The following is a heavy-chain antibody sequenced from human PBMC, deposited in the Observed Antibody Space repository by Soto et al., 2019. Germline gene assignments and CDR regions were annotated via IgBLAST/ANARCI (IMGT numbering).Heavy chain of an antibody. Sequence: EVQLLESGGGLVQPGGSLRLSCAASGFTFSSYAMTWVRQAPGKGLEWVSVISGTGGSTYYADSVKGRFTISRDNSKNTLYLQMNGLGAEDTAVYYCAKEARGFSYGPYYYYGLDVWGQGTTVTVSS. D-gene: IGHD5-18*01. CDR2: ISGTGGST. CDR3: AKEARGFSYGPYYYYGLDV. J-gene: IGHJ6*02. CDR1: GFTFSSYA. V-gene: IGHV3-23*01.